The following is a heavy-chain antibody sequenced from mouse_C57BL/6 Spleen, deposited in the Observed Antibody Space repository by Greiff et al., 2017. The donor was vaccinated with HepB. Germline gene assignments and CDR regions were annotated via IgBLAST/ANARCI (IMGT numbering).Heavy chain of an antibody. V-gene: IGHV1-69*01. Sequence: VQLQQSGAELVMPGASVKLSCKASGYTFTSYWMHWVKQRPGQGLEWIGEIDPSDSYTNYNQKFKGKSTLTVDKSSSTAYMQLSSLTSEDSAVYYCARSCNHDAMDYWGQGTSVTVSS. CDR2: IDPSDSYT. CDR3: ARSCNHDAMDY. J-gene: IGHJ4*01. CDR1: GYTFTSYW.